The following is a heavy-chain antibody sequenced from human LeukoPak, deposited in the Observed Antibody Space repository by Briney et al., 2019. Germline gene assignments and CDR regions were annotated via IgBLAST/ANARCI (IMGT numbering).Heavy chain of an antibody. V-gene: IGHV1-2*02. D-gene: IGHD1-26*01. CDR3: AREYSGSYLNWFDP. CDR1: GYTFTGYY. J-gene: IGHJ5*02. CDR2: INPNSGGT. Sequence: ASVKVSCKASGYTFTGYYVHWVRQAPGQGLEWMGWINPNSGGTNYAQKFQGRVTMTRDTSISTAYMELSRLRSDDTAVYYCAREYSGSYLNWFDPWGQGTLVTVSS.